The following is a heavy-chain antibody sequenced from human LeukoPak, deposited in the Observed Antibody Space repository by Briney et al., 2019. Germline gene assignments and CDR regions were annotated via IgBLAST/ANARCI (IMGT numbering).Heavy chain of an antibody. J-gene: IGHJ6*03. CDR3: AKVADYYYMDV. V-gene: IGHV3-48*01. Sequence: GGSLRLPCAASGFTFSSYSMNWVRQAPGKGLEWVSYISSSSSTIYYADSVKGRFTISRDNAKNSLYLQMNSLRAEDTAVYYCAKVADYYYMDVWGKGTTVTVSS. D-gene: IGHD2-15*01. CDR1: GFTFSSYS. CDR2: ISSSSSTI.